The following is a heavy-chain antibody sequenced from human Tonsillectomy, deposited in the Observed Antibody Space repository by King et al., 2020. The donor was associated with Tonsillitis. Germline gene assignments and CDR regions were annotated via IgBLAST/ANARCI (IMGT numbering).Heavy chain of an antibody. CDR3: ARGSPYDFWSGYYYYFDY. V-gene: IGHV4-34*01. D-gene: IGHD3-3*01. Sequence: QVQLPQWGAGLLKPSETLSLTCAVYGGSFSGYYWSWIRQPPGKGLEWIGEINHSGSTNYNPSLKSRVTISVDTSKNQFSLKLSSVTAADTAVYYCARGSPYDFWSGYYYYFDYWGQGTLVTVSS. CDR2: INHSGST. CDR1: GGSFSGYY. J-gene: IGHJ4*02.